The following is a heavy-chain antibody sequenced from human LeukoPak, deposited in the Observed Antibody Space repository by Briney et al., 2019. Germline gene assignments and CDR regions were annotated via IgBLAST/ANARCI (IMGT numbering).Heavy chain of an antibody. CDR2: IYSAGST. Sequence: PGGSLRLSCAASGITVSSNFMTWVRQAPGKGLEWVSVIYSAGSTDYADSAKGRFTISSDSSKNTLYLQMNSLRAEDTAVYYCATSKYSSGWYYFEYWGQGTLVTVSS. CDR1: GITVSSNF. J-gene: IGHJ4*02. D-gene: IGHD6-19*01. CDR3: ATSKYSSGWYYFEY. V-gene: IGHV3-66*01.